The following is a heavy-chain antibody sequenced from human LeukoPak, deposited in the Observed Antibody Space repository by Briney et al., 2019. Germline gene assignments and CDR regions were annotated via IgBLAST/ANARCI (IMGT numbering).Heavy chain of an antibody. CDR1: GFTFSSYS. J-gene: IGHJ4*02. CDR2: ISYTGTYI. D-gene: IGHD1-26*01. V-gene: IGHV3-21*04. CDR3: VRDRGTYRPIDY. Sequence: GGSLRLSCAASGFTFSSYSMNWVRQAPGKGLEWVSSISYTGTYIYYADSVKGRFTISRDNAQNSLYLQMNSLRAEDTAIYYCVRDRGTYRPIDYWGQGTLVTVSS.